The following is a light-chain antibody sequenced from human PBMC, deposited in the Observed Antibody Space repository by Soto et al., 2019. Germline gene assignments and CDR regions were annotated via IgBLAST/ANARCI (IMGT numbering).Light chain of an antibody. Sequence: EIALTQSPGTLSLSPGERATLSCRASQSVTNSYLVWYQQKPGQAPRLLIYGASSRATGIPDRFCGSGSGTDFTLTISRLEPEDFAVYYCQQYGTSRLTFGGGTKVEIK. V-gene: IGKV3-20*01. J-gene: IGKJ4*01. CDR3: QQYGTSRLT. CDR1: QSVTNSY. CDR2: GAS.